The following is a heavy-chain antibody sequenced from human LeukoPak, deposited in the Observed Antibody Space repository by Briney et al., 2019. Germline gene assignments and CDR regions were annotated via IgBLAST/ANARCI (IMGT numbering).Heavy chain of an antibody. CDR2: ISSSGTTI. V-gene: IGHV3-11*04. D-gene: IGHD3-10*01. CDR1: GLTFSDYY. CDR3: ARHYYGSGSYEDY. Sequence: GGSLRLSCAASGLTFSDYYMTWLRQAPGKGLEWVSYISSSGTTIYYADSVKGRFTISRDNAKNSLYLQMNSLRAEDTAVYYCARHYYGSGSYEDYWGQGTLVTVSS. J-gene: IGHJ4*02.